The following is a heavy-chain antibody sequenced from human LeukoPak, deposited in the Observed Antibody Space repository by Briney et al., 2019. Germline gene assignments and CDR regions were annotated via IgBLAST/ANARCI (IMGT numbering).Heavy chain of an antibody. D-gene: IGHD5-18*01. CDR1: GFTFSSYA. Sequence: PGGSLRLSCAASGFTFSSYAMSWVRQAPGKGLEWVSATSGSGGSTYYADSVKGRFTISRDNSKNTLYLQMNSLRAEDTAVYYCASRSGYSYGYTLDWGQGTLVTVSS. J-gene: IGHJ4*02. CDR2: TSGSGGST. CDR3: ASRSGYSYGYTLD. V-gene: IGHV3-23*01.